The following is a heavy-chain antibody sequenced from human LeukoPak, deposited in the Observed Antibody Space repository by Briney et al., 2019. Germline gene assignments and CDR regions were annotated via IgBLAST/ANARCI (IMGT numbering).Heavy chain of an antibody. Sequence: GGSLRLSCAASGFTFSSYSMNWVRQAPGKGLEWVSYISSSSSTIYYADSVKGRFTISRDNAKNSLYLQMNSLRAEDTAVCYCARDSVTMIVDAFDIWGQGTMVTVSS. D-gene: IGHD3-22*01. CDR1: GFTFSSYS. CDR2: ISSSSSTI. CDR3: ARDSVTMIVDAFDI. J-gene: IGHJ3*02. V-gene: IGHV3-48*01.